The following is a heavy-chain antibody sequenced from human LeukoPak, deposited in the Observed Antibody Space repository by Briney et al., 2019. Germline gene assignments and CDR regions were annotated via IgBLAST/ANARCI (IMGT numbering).Heavy chain of an antibody. Sequence: GGSLRLSCAASGFPFSLYSMNWVRQAPGKGLEWVSSISSSSGYIYYADSVKGRFTITRDNAKNSLYLQMNSLRDEDTAVYYCARDPYSGSYGDYYYYYMDVWGKGTTVTISS. CDR1: GFPFSLYS. V-gene: IGHV3-21*01. CDR3: ARDPYSGSYGDYYYYYMDV. CDR2: ISSSSGYI. J-gene: IGHJ6*03. D-gene: IGHD1-26*01.